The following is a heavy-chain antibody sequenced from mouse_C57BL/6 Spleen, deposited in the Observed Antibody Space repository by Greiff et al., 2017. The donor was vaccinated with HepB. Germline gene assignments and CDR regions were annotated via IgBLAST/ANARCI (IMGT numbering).Heavy chain of an antibody. Sequence: EVQLQQSGAELVRPGASVKLSCTASGFNIKDYYMHWVKQRPEQGLEWIGRIDPEDGDTEYAPKFQGKATMTADTSSNTAYLQLSSLSSEDTAVYYCTTRWRDVYGMDYWGQGTSVTVSS. V-gene: IGHV14-1*01. CDR3: TTRWRDVYGMDY. J-gene: IGHJ4*01. CDR1: GFNIKDYY. D-gene: IGHD2-3*01. CDR2: IDPEDGDT.